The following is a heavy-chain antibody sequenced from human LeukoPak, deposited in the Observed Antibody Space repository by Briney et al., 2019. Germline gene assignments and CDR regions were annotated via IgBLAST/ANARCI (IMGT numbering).Heavy chain of an antibody. V-gene: IGHV1-2*02. CDR1: GFTFSSYG. Sequence: GGSLRLSCAASGFTFSSYGMHWVRQAPGQGLEWMGWINPNTGDTNYAQKFQGRVAMTRDTSITTVYMEISRLTSDDTALFYCAVAPGDYWGQGTLVTVSS. D-gene: IGHD2-21*01. CDR2: INPNTGDT. CDR3: AVAPGDY. J-gene: IGHJ4*02.